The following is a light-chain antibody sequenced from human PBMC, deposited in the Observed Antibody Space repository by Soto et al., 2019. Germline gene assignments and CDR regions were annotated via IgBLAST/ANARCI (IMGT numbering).Light chain of an antibody. CDR2: GNS. Sequence: QSVLTQPPSVSGAPGQRVTISCTGSSSNIGAGYDVHWYQQLPGTAPKLLIYGNSNRPSGVPDRFSGSKSGTSASLAITGLQAEHEADYYCQSYDSSLSAVVFCGGTKLTVL. J-gene: IGLJ2*01. CDR3: QSYDSSLSAVV. CDR1: SSNIGAGYD. V-gene: IGLV1-40*01.